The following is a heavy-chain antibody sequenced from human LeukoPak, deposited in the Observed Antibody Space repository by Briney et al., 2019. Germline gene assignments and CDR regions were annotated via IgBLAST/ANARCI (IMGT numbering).Heavy chain of an antibody. CDR3: ARRVVAGTTVDF. J-gene: IGHJ4*02. CDR1: GGSINSPNSY. Sequence: SETLSLTCTVSGGSINSPNSYWGWIRQPPGKGLEWIGSIFHDGTTYYSPSLKSRVTVSVGTSLNQFSLSLMSMTAADTAVYYCARRVVAGTTVDFWGQGNLVTVSS. D-gene: IGHD1-1*01. CDR2: IFHDGTT. V-gene: IGHV4-39*01.